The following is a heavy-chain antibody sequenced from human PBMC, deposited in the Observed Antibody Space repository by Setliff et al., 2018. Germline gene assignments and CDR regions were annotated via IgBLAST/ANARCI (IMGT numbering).Heavy chain of an antibody. J-gene: IGHJ4*02. V-gene: IGHV1-69*13. D-gene: IGHD3-22*01. CDR2: IIPVFRTA. Sequence: RASVKVSCKTSGYIFTNYYVHWVRQAPGQGLEWMGRIIPVFRTATYAPKFQGRVTITADESTSTAYMEVSSLRSEDTAVFYCARDTRDRYDTSGHYLSLDSWGQGTLVTVSS. CDR3: ARDTRDRYDTSGHYLSLDS. CDR1: GYIFTNYY.